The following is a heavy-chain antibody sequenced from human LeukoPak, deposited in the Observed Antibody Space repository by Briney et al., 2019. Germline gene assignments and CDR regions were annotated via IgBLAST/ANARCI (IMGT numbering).Heavy chain of an antibody. CDR2: IYYSGST. Sequence: SETLSLTCTVSGGSISSYYWSWIRQPPGKGLEWIGYIYYSGSTNYNPSLKSRVTISVDTSKNQFSLKLSSVTAADTAVYYCARADHYYGSGSYSPGVPDAFDIWGQGTMVTVSS. D-gene: IGHD3-10*01. J-gene: IGHJ3*02. CDR3: ARADHYYGSGSYSPGVPDAFDI. V-gene: IGHV4-59*01. CDR1: GGSISSYY.